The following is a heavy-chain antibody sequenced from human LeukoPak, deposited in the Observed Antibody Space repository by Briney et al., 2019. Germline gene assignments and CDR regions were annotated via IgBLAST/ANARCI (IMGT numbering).Heavy chain of an antibody. Sequence: PGGSLRLSCAASGFTFSSYWMSWVRQAPGKGLEWVANIKEEGSEKYYVDSVKGRFTISRDNAKNSLYLQMNILRAEDTAVYYCARVLHYYDSSTYYTDITGYFFDYWGQGSLVTVSS. D-gene: IGHD3-22*01. CDR2: IKEEGSEK. CDR3: ARVLHYYDSSTYYTDITGYFFDY. J-gene: IGHJ4*02. CDR1: GFTFSSYW. V-gene: IGHV3-7*01.